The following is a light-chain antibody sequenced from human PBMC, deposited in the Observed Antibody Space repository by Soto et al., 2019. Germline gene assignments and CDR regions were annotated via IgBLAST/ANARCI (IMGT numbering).Light chain of an antibody. Sequence: QSVLTQPASVPGSPGQSITISCTGTSSDVGAYNSVSWYQQHPGKAPKLMIYDVTNRPSGVSDRFSGSQSGNTASLTISGLQAEDEADYYCSSYTKSNTLVFGAGTKVTVL. CDR2: DVT. CDR1: SSDVGAYNS. J-gene: IGLJ1*01. CDR3: SSYTKSNTLV. V-gene: IGLV2-14*01.